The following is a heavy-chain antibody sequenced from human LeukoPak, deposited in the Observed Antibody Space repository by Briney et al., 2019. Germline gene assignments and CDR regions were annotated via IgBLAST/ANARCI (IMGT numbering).Heavy chain of an antibody. Sequence: PSETLSLTCTVSGGSISGSSYYWGWIRQPPGKGLEWIGSIYYSGSTYYNPSLKSRVTISVDTSKNQFSLKLSSVTAADTAVYYCARDVPSMTNYYYYGMDVWGQGTTVAVSS. V-gene: IGHV4-39*07. D-gene: IGHD2/OR15-2a*01. CDR2: IYYSGST. CDR1: GGSISGSSYY. CDR3: ARDVPSMTNYYYYGMDV. J-gene: IGHJ6*02.